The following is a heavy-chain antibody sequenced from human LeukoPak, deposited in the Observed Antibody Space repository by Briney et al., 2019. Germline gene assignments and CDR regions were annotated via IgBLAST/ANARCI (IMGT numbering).Heavy chain of an antibody. D-gene: IGHD6-19*01. J-gene: IGHJ1*01. CDR1: GGSFSGDY. CDR3: ARGGWAVAGTKYFQH. V-gene: IGHV4-34*01. Sequence: PSETLSLTCAVYGGSFSGDYWSWIRQPPGKGLEWIGEINHSGSTNYNPSPKSRVTISVDTSKNQFSHKLSAETAAGTAVYYCARGGWAVAGTKYFQHWGQGTLVTVSS. CDR2: INHSGST.